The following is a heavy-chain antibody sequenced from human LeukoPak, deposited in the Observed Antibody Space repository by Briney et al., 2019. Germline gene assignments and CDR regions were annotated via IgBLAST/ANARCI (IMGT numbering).Heavy chain of an antibody. D-gene: IGHD1-26*01. Sequence: SQTLSLTCTVSGGSVSSGGYYWSWIRQHPGKGLEWIGYIYYSGSTYYNPSLKSRVTISVDTSKNQFSLKLSSVTAADTAVYYCARAPSGSLDYWGQGTLVTVSS. J-gene: IGHJ4*02. V-gene: IGHV4-31*03. CDR1: GGSVSSGGYY. CDR3: ARAPSGSLDY. CDR2: IYYSGST.